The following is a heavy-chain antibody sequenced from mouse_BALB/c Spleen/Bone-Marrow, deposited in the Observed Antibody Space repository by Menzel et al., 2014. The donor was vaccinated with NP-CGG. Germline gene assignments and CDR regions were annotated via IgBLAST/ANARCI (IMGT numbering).Heavy chain of an antibody. CDR2: VDPSDGYT. Sequence: QVQLQQPGAELVTPGASVKLSCKASGYTFTTYWMHWVKQRPGHGLEWIGQVDPSDGYTNYSQMFKGKATLTVDKSSSTAYMQLSSLSSEDSAVYYCARGGDNFAWFAYWGQGTLVTASA. V-gene: IGHV1-69*02. CDR1: GYTFTTYW. J-gene: IGHJ3*01. D-gene: IGHD1-3*01. CDR3: ARGGDNFAWFAY.